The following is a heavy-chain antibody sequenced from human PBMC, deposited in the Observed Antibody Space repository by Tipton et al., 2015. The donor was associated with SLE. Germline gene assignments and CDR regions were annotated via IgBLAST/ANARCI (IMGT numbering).Heavy chain of an antibody. CDR3: ARVVYSGYGWGHDGFDM. D-gene: IGHD5-12*01. CDR1: GFTFSSYW. V-gene: IGHV3-74*01. CDR2: IYTDDSST. J-gene: IGHJ3*02. Sequence: GSLRLSCAASGFTFSSYWMHWVRQVPGKGLVWVSRIYTDDSSTTYTESVKGRFTISRDNAKNTLYLQMNNLRAEDTAIYYCARVVYSGYGWGHDGFDMWGQGTMVTVSS.